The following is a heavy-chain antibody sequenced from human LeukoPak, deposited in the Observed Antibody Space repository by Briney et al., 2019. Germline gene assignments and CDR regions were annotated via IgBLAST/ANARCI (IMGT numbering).Heavy chain of an antibody. CDR3: ARDGQDIVVVRLPVGWFDP. J-gene: IGHJ5*02. V-gene: IGHV3-30-3*01. CDR1: GFTFSSYA. CDR2: ISYDGSNK. Sequence: PGGSLRLSCAASGFTFSSYAMHWVRQAPGKGLEWVAVISYDGSNKYYADSVKGRFTISRDNSKNTLYLQMNSLRAEDTAVYYCARDGQDIVVVRLPVGWFDPWGQGTLVTVSS. D-gene: IGHD2-2*01.